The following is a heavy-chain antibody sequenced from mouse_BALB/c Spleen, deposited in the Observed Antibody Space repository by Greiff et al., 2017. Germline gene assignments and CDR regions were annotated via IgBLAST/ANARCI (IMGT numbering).Heavy chain of an antibody. CDR3: TRRYYGSSPYFDY. CDR1: GYTFTDYE. J-gene: IGHJ2*01. CDR2: IDPETGGT. D-gene: IGHD1-1*01. Sequence: QVQLKQSGAELVRPGASVTLSCKASGYTFTDYEMHWVKQTPVHGLEWIGAIDPETGGTAYNQKFKGKATLTADKSSSTAYMELRSLTSEDSAVYYCTRRYYGSSPYFDYWGQGTTLTVSS. V-gene: IGHV1-15*01.